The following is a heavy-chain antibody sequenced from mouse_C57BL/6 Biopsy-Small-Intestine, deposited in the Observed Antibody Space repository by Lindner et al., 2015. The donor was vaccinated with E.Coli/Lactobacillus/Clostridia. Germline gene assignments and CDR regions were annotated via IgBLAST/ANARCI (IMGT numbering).Heavy chain of an antibody. V-gene: IGHV1-42*01. J-gene: IGHJ2*01. CDR2: INPTTGGT. CDR1: GYSFTGYY. CDR3: ARSYYDYLDF. D-gene: IGHD2-4*01. Sequence: VQLQESGPELVKPGASVKTSCKASGYSFTGYYMNWVKQSPEKSLEWIGEINPTTGGTTYNQKFKAKATLTVDKSSSTAYMQVKSLTSEDSAVYYCARSYYDYLDFWGQGTTLTVSS.